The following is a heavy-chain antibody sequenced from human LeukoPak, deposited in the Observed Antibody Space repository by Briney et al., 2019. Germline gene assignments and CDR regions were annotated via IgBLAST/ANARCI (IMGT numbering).Heavy chain of an antibody. J-gene: IGHJ6*03. V-gene: IGHV1-69*05. Sequence: GASVKVSCKASGGTFSSYAISWVRQAPGQGLEWMGRIIPIFGTANYAQKFQGRVTITTDESTSTAYMELSSLRSEDTAVYYCASCLRDLIVGASPAYYYYIDVWGKGTTVTVSS. CDR3: ASCLRDLIVGASPAYYYYIDV. CDR1: GGTFSSYA. CDR2: IIPIFGTA. D-gene: IGHD1-26*01.